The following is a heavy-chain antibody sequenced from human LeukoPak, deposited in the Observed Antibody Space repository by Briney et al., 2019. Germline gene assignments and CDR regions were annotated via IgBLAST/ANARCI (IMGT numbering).Heavy chain of an antibody. CDR3: ARVRTGNQWLVLPADAFDI. CDR1: GFTFSSYS. V-gene: IGHV3-30*03. CDR2: ISYDGTNK. D-gene: IGHD6-19*01. Sequence: GGSLRLSCAASGFTFSSYSMNWVRQAPGKGPEWVAIISYDGTNKEYADSVKGRFTISRDNSKNTLYLQMNSLGTDDTAVYYCARVRTGNQWLVLPADAFDIWGQGTMVTVSS. J-gene: IGHJ3*02.